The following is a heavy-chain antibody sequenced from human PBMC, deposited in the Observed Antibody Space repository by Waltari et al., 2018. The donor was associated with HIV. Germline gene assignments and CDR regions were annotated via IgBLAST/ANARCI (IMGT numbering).Heavy chain of an antibody. Sequence: QVQLQESGPGLVKPSETLSLTCTVSGGSISSYYWSWIRQPPGKGREWIGYIYYSGSTNYNPSLKSRVTIAVDTSKNQFSLKLSSVTAADTAVYYCARAKEVVPAATNYYYYGMDVWGQGTTVTVSS. CDR2: IYYSGST. V-gene: IGHV4-59*01. CDR1: GGSISSYY. D-gene: IGHD2-2*01. J-gene: IGHJ6*02. CDR3: ARAKEVVPAATNYYYYGMDV.